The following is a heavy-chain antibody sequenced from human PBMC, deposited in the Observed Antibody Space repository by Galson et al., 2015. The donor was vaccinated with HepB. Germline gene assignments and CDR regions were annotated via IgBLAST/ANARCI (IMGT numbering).Heavy chain of an antibody. CDR1: GYTFTSYA. V-gene: IGHV1-69*04. CDR2: IIPYRGVA. J-gene: IGHJ6*02. D-gene: IGHD2-2*01. Sequence: SVKVSCKASGYTFTSYALSWVRQAPGQGLEWMGRIIPYRGVANFAQKFQGRVTITADKSTSTAYMELSSLRSDDTAVYYCAREGRDIVVVPAGLNYYYYYGMDVWGQGTTVTVSS. CDR3: AREGRDIVVVPAGLNYYYYYGMDV.